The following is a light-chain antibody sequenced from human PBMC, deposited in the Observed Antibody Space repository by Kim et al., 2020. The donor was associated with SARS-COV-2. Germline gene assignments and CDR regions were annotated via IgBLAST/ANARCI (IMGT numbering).Light chain of an antibody. CDR3: HPYDSDSR. V-gene: IGKV1-5*03. CDR1: QNIDWW. J-gene: IGKJ1*01. CDR2: RAS. Sequence: DIQMTQSPSTLSASVGDRVTITCRASQNIDWWLAWYQQKPGKTPKLLIYRASSLQSGVPSRFSGSGSGTEFTLTISSLQPDDFATYYCHPYDSDSRFGEVTKVDIK.